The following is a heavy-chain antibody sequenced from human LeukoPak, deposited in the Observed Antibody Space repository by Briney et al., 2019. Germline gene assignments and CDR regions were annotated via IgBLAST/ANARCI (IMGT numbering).Heavy chain of an antibody. CDR2: INPNSGGT. CDR3: AREGYSYGLVYWFDP. CDR1: GYTFTGYY. J-gene: IGHJ5*02. V-gene: IGHV1-2*02. D-gene: IGHD5-18*01. Sequence: ASVKVSCKASGYTFTGYYMHWVRQAPGQGLEWMGWINPNSGGTNYAQKFQGRVTMTRDTSISTACMELSRLRSDDTAVYYCAREGYSYGLVYWFDPWGQGTLVTVSS.